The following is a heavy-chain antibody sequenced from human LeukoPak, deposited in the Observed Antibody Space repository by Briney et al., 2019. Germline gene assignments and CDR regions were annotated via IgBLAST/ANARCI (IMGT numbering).Heavy chain of an antibody. CDR1: GFTASSNY. D-gene: IGHD1-26*01. V-gene: IGHV3-66*01. Sequence: GGSLRLSCAVSGFTASSNYMSWVRQAPGKGLEWVSVIYSGGSTYYADSATGRFTLSRDNSKNTLYRQMNSLRAEDTAVYYCARVVGATIWDAFDIWGQGTIVTVSS. J-gene: IGHJ3*02. CDR3: ARVVGATIWDAFDI. CDR2: IYSGGST.